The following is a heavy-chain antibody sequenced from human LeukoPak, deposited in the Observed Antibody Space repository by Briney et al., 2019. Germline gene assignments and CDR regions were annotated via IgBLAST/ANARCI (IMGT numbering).Heavy chain of an antibody. D-gene: IGHD5-12*01. CDR3: ASAKSIVATIYYFDY. CDR1: GGSISYYY. V-gene: IGHV4-59*12. J-gene: IGHJ4*02. Sequence: SETLSLTCTVSGGSISYYYWSWIRQPPGKGLEWIGYIYYSGNTNYNPSLKSRVTISVDRSKNQFSLKLSSVTAADTAVYYCASAKSIVATIYYFDYWGQGTLVTVSS. CDR2: IYYSGNT.